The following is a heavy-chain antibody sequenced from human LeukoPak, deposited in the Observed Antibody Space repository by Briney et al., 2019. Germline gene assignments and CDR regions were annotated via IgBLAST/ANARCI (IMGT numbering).Heavy chain of an antibody. J-gene: IGHJ2*01. D-gene: IGHD1-26*01. Sequence: SETLSLTCTVSGGSISSYYWSWIRQPPGKGLEWIGYIYYSGSTNYNPSLKSRVTISVDTSKNQFFLKLSSVTAADTAVYYCARGLDSGSYYLLYWYFDLWGRGTLVTVSS. CDR2: IYYSGST. CDR1: GGSISSYY. CDR3: ARGLDSGSYYLLYWYFDL. V-gene: IGHV4-59*01.